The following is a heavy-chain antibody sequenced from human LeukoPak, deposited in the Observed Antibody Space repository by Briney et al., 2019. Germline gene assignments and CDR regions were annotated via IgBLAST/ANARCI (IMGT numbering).Heavy chain of an antibody. CDR2: INPNSGGT. D-gene: IGHD3-10*01. J-gene: IGHJ5*02. CDR3: ARVTTMVRGVDNWFDP. Sequence: GASVKVSCKASGYTFTGYYMHWVRQAPGQGLEWMGWINPNSGGTNYAQKFQGRVTMTRDTSISTAYMELSRLRSDDTAVHYCARVTTMVRGVDNWFDPWGQGTLVTVSS. V-gene: IGHV1-2*02. CDR1: GYTFTGYY.